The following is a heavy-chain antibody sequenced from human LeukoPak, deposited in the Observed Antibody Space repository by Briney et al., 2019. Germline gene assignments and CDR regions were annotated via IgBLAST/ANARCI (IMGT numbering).Heavy chain of an antibody. J-gene: IGHJ4*02. CDR1: GFTFSSYE. CDR2: ISSSGSTI. CDR3: ARWQNHLGYCSGGSCYSDY. D-gene: IGHD2-15*01. Sequence: RSGGSLRLSCAASGFTFSSYEMNWVRQAPGKGLEWVSYISSSGSTIYYADSVKGRFTISRDNAKNSMYLQMNSLGAEDTAVYYCARWQNHLGYCSGGSCYSDYWGQGTLVTVSS. V-gene: IGHV3-48*03.